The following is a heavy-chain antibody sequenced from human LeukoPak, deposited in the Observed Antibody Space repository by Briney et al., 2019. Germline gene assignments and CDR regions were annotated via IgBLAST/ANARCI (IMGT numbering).Heavy chain of an antibody. CDR2: ISSSGSTI. Sequence: GGSLRLSCAASGFTFSSYEMNWVRQAPGKGLEWGSYISSSGSTIYYADSVKGRFTISRDNAKNSLYLQMNSLRAEDTAVYYCARRGYCTNGVCYSLDYWGQGTLVTVSS. CDR3: ARRGYCTNGVCYSLDY. CDR1: GFTFSSYE. D-gene: IGHD2-8*01. V-gene: IGHV3-48*03. J-gene: IGHJ4*02.